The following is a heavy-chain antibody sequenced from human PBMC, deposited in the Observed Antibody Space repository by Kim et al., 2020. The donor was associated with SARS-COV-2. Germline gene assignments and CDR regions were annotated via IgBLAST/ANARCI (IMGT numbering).Heavy chain of an antibody. D-gene: IGHD2-2*02. Sequence: GGSLRLSCAASGFTFSDYYMSWIRQAPGKGLEWVSYISSSGSTIYYADSVKGRFTISRDNAKNSLYLQMNSLRAEDTAVYYCASRIVVVPAAIEYWGMDVWSQGTTVTVSS. J-gene: IGHJ6*02. CDR1: GFTFSDYY. V-gene: IGHV3-11*04. CDR2: ISSSGSTI. CDR3: ASRIVVVPAAIEYWGMDV.